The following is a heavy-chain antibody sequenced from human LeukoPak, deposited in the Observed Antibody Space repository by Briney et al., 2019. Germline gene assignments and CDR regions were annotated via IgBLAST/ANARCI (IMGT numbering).Heavy chain of an antibody. V-gene: IGHV4-59*01. CDR1: GGSINSNY. J-gene: IGHJ6*03. CDR3: ARDISSLGYYYYMDV. Sequence: SETLSLTCTVSGGSINSNYWNWIRQPPGKGLEWIGFIYYSGSTSYNPSLKSRVTISLDTSKNQFSLKLSSVTAADTAVYYCARDISSLGYYYYMDVWGKGTTVTASS. CDR2: IYYSGST. D-gene: IGHD2/OR15-2a*01.